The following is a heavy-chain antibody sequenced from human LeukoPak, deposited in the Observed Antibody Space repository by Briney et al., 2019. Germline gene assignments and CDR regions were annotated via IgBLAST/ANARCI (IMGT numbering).Heavy chain of an antibody. CDR3: AKAYCGGDCDSCEDY. J-gene: IGHJ4*02. V-gene: IGHV3-15*01. Sequence: GGSLRLSCAASGFTFSNVWMRWVRQAPGKGLEWGGRIKSRAGGGTTDYTSPVKGRFTISRDDSKNTLYLQMNSLQTEDTAVYYCAKAYCGGDCDSCEDYWGQGTLVTVSS. D-gene: IGHD2-21*02. CDR1: GFTFSNVW. CDR2: IKSRAGGGTT.